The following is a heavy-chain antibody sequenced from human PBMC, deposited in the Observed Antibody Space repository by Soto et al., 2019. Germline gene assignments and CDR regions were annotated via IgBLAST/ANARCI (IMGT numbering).Heavy chain of an antibody. J-gene: IGHJ3*02. CDR2: ISAYNGNT. Sequence: ASVKVSCKASGYTFTSYGISWVRQAPGQGLEWMGWISAYNGNTNYAQKLQGRVTVTTDTSTSTAYMELRSLRSDDTAVYYCARIAYCGGDCYYDYNAFDIWGQGTMVTVS. V-gene: IGHV1-18*01. CDR3: ARIAYCGGDCYYDYNAFDI. D-gene: IGHD2-21*01. CDR1: GYTFTSYG.